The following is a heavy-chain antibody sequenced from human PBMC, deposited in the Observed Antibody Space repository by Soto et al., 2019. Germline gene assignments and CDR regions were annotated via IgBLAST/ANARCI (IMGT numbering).Heavy chain of an antibody. CDR3: AVYCYTFSCPHFHGSS. CDR2: ISGSGSKT. D-gene: IGHD3-16*02. V-gene: IGHV3-23*01. Sequence: GGSLGLSCAASGFTFSTYAMSWVRQAPGKGLEWVSAISGSGSKTYYADSVKGRFTISRDDSKSTLYLQMNSLRVEDTAVYYCAVYCYTFSCPHFHGSSRGRRTQV. J-gene: IGHJ2*01. CDR1: GFTFSTYA.